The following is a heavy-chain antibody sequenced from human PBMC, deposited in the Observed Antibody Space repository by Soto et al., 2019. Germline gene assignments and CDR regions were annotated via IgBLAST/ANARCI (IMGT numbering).Heavy chain of an antibody. D-gene: IGHD3-9*01. CDR2: VYHSGDT. Sequence: QVQLQESGPGLVKPSGTLSLTCAVSGGSISTSNWWAWVRQSPGKGLEWLGEVYHSGDTNYNPSLKRRVTVTVDYTTTQFSLKLTSVTAADTAVYFCDRSRYVAWLPLDSWGQGPRVTVSS. CDR3: DRSRYVAWLPLDS. CDR1: GGSISTSNW. V-gene: IGHV4-4*02. J-gene: IGHJ4*02.